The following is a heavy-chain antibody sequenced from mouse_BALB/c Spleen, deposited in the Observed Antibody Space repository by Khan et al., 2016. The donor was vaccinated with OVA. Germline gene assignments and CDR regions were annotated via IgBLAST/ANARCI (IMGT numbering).Heavy chain of an antibody. CDR2: INPGSGGT. D-gene: IGHD2-2*01. CDR3: TRSGYGSFAY. Sequence: QVQLKESGAELVKPGASVRLSCKASGYTFTSYYLYWVKQRPGQGLEWIGDINPGSGGTNFNEKFKSKATLTVDKSSSTAYIQLNSLTSEDSAVYYCTRSGYGSFAYWGQGTLVTVSA. CDR1: GYTFTSYY. J-gene: IGHJ3*01. V-gene: IGHV1S81*02.